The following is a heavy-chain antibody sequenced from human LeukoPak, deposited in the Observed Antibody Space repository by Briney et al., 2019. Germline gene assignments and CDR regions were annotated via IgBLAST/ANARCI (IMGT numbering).Heavy chain of an antibody. CDR1: GYSFTSYW. Sequence: GESLKISCKGSGYSFTSYWIGWVRQMPGKGLEWMGIIYPGDSDTRNSPSFQGQVTISADKSISTAYLQWSSLKASDTAMYYCARLGCSSTSCLAYPRYYYYYMDVWGKGTTVTVSS. CDR3: ARLGCSSTSCLAYPRYYYYYMDV. D-gene: IGHD2-2*01. V-gene: IGHV5-51*01. J-gene: IGHJ6*03. CDR2: IYPGDSDT.